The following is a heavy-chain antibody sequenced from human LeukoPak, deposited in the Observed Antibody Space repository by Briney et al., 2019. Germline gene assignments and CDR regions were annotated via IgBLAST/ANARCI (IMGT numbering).Heavy chain of an antibody. V-gene: IGHV3-7*01. J-gene: IGHJ4*02. CDR2: IKQDGSEK. D-gene: IGHD2-15*01. Sequence: QPGGSLRLSCAASGFTFSNYWINWVRQAPGKGLEWVANIKQDGSEKYYVDSVKGRFTISRDNAKNSLYLQMNSLRAEDTAVYYCARDLVRRFSGGSSPYDYWGQGTLVTVSS. CDR1: GFTFSNYW. CDR3: ARDLVRRFSGGSSPYDY.